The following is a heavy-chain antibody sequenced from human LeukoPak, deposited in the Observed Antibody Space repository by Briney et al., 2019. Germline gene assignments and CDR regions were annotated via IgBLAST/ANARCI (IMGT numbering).Heavy chain of an antibody. D-gene: IGHD3-16*02. CDR1: EFTFSSFG. J-gene: IGHJ4*02. CDR3: ARDPADYDYVWGSYRLDY. CDR2: ISYDGSNK. V-gene: IGHV3-30-3*01. Sequence: PGRSLRLSCAGSEFTFSSFGMHWVRQAPGKGLEWFAVISYDGSNKYYADSVKGRFTISRDNSKNTLYLQMNSLRAEDTAVYYCARDPADYDYVWGSYRLDYWGQGTLVTVSS.